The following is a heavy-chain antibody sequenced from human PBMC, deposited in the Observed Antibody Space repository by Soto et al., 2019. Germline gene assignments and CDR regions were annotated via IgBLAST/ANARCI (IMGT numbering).Heavy chain of an antibody. J-gene: IGHJ3*02. Sequence: SETLSLTCTVSGGSISSYYWSWIRQPPGKGLEWIGHIYYSGSTNYNPSLKSRVTISVDTSKNQFSLNLSSVTAADTAVYYCAKGGRRLFDIWGQGTMVTVSS. CDR2: IYYSGST. V-gene: IGHV4-59*01. CDR3: AKGGRRLFDI. CDR1: GGSISSYY.